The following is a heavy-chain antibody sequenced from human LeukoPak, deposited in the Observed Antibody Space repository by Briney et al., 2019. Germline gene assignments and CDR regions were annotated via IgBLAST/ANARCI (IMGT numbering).Heavy chain of an antibody. CDR3: AKTAAHYDILTGFSYYYGMDV. J-gene: IGHJ6*02. CDR2: IYYSGST. Sequence: SETLSLTCTVSGGSISSYYWSWIRQSPGKGLEWIGYIYYSGSTNYNPSLKSRVTISVDTSKNQFSLKLSSVTAADTAVYYCAKTAAHYDILTGFSYYYGMDVWGQGTTVTVSS. D-gene: IGHD3-9*01. V-gene: IGHV4-59*01. CDR1: GGSISSYY.